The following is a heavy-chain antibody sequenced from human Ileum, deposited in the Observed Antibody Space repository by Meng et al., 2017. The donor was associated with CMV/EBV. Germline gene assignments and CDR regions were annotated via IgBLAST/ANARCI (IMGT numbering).Heavy chain of an antibody. CDR2: ISYSGNT. D-gene: IGHD6-13*01. V-gene: IGHV4-39*07. J-gene: IGHJ4*02. CDR1: GGSISRPPYF. Sequence: PQLHGSGPGLGKLSETLSLTCTFSGGSISRPPYFWGWIRQPPGKGLEWIATISYSGNTYYNPPLKSPVTISLDTSKNQFSLKLTSVTAADTAVYYCAREPPSGQQLDWGQGTLVTVSS. CDR3: AREPPSGQQLD.